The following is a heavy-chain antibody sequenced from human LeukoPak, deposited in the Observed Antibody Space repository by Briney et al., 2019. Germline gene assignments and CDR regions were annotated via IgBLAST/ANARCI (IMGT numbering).Heavy chain of an antibody. J-gene: IGHJ6*03. V-gene: IGHV3-7*01. D-gene: IGHD3-3*01. CDR3: AREAYDDFWSGSWRYYYYMDV. CDR2: IKQDGSEK. Sequence: TGGSLRLSCAASGFTFSNYGMNWVRQAPGKGLEWVANIKQDGSEKYYVDSVKGRFIISRDNAKKSLYLQMNSLRAEDTAVYYCAREAYDDFWSGSWRYYYYMDVWGKGTTVTVSS. CDR1: GFTFSNYG.